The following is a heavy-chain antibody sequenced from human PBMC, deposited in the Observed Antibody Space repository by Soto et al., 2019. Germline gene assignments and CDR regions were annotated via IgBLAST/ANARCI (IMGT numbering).Heavy chain of an antibody. V-gene: IGHV1-3*01. CDR2: LHPANGAT. D-gene: IGHD3-22*01. Sequence: ASVKVSCKASGYTFTAHAMHWVRQAPGQGPEWLGWLHPANGATRYSQKFQGRVTFTIDTSANTAYMDLSSLGIEDTAVYYCAREAREGSDYYYHSRGQGTLVTVYS. CDR3: AREAREGSDYYYHS. J-gene: IGHJ5*01. CDR1: GYTFTAHA.